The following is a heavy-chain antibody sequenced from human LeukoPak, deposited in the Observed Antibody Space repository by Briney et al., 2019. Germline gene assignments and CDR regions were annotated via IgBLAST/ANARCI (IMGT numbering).Heavy chain of an antibody. J-gene: IGHJ3*02. V-gene: IGHV4-59*01. CDR1: GGSISSYY. CDR3: ARNPPPNYGSGSYKEGAFDI. D-gene: IGHD3-10*01. Sequence: SETLPLTCTVSGGSISSYYWSWIRQPPGKGLEWIGYIYYSGSTNYNPSLKSRVTISVDTSKNQFSLKLSSVTAADTAVYYCARNPPPNYGSGSYKEGAFDIWGQGTMVTVSS. CDR2: IYYSGST.